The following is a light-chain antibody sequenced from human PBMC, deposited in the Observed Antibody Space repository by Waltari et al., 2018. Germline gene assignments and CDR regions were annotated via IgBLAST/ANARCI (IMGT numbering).Light chain of an antibody. CDR3: TSYGGVNVLGVL. CDR2: GVT. Sequence: QSALTQPPSASGSPGQSVTISCAGTNRDVGTYHYVSWYQHHPGKAPKLLIYGVTERLPGVPDRFSGSKSGTTASLTVSGLQADDEADYYCTSYGGVNVLGVLFGGGTKLTVL. J-gene: IGLJ2*01. V-gene: IGLV2-8*01. CDR1: NRDVGTYHY.